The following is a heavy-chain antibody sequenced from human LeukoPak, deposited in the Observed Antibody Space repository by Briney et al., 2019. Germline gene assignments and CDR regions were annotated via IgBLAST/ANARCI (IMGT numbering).Heavy chain of an antibody. CDR3: AREGDTMVRGAYDY. V-gene: IGHV3-21*01. CDR2: ISSSSSYI. Sequence: GRSLRLSCAASGFTFSSYAMHWVRQAPGKGLEWVSSISSSSSYIYYADSVKGRFTISRDNAKNSLYLQMNSLRAEDTAVYYCAREGDTMVRGAYDYWGQGTLVTVSS. J-gene: IGHJ4*02. CDR1: GFTFSSYA. D-gene: IGHD3-10*01.